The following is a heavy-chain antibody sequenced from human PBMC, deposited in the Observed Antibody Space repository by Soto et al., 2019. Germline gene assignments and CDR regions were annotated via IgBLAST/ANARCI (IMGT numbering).Heavy chain of an antibody. D-gene: IGHD3-22*01. Sequence: PSETLSLTCTVSGGSISSYYWGWIRQPPGKGLEWIGSIYYSGSTYYNPSLKSRVTISVDTSKNQFSLKLSSVTAADTAVYYCASEGVVVINYFDYWGQGTLVTVSS. J-gene: IGHJ4*02. V-gene: IGHV4-39*01. CDR3: ASEGVVVINYFDY. CDR1: GGSISSYY. CDR2: IYYSGST.